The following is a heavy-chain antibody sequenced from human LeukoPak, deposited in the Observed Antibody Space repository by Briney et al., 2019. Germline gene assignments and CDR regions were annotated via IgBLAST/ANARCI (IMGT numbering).Heavy chain of an antibody. Sequence: GGSLRLSCAASGFTSSSYWMSWVRQAPGKGLEWVAKIKQDGSEKYYVDSVKGRFTISRDNAKISLYLQMNSLRAEDTAVYYCARGVFCGGDCYPYYYYYYGMDVWGQGTTVTVSS. CDR3: ARGVFCGGDCYPYYYYYYGMDV. D-gene: IGHD2-21*02. CDR2: IKQDGSEK. J-gene: IGHJ6*02. CDR1: GFTSSSYW. V-gene: IGHV3-7*01.